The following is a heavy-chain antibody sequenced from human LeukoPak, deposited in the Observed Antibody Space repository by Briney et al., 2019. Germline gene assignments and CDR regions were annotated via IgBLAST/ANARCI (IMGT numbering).Heavy chain of an antibody. CDR2: INHSGST. CDR3: RAGGAFDI. V-gene: IGHV4-34*01. CDR1: GGSFSGYY. J-gene: IGHJ3*02. Sequence: SETLSLTCAVYGGSFSGYYWSWIRQPPGKGLEWIGEINHSGSTDYNPSLKSRVTISVDTSKNQFSLKLSSVTAADTAVYYCRAGGAFDIWGQGTMVTVSS.